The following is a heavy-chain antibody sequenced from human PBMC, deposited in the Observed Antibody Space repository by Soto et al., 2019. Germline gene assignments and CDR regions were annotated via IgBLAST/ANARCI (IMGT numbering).Heavy chain of an antibody. J-gene: IGHJ5*02. CDR3: ARDPRVGATSRFDP. D-gene: IGHD1-26*01. V-gene: IGHV1-2*02. CDR1: GYTFTGYY. Sequence: ASVKLSCTTSGYTFTGYYMHCVRQDPGQGLELMGWINPNSGGTNYAQKFQGRVTMTRNTSISTAYMELSSLRSEDTAVYYCARDPRVGATSRFDPWGQGTLVTVSS. CDR2: INPNSGGT.